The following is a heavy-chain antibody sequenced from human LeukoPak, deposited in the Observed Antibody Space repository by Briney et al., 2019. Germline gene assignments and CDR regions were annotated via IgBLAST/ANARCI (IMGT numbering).Heavy chain of an antibody. Sequence: GSSVKVSCKASGGTFSRNAISWVRQAPGQGLEWMGGIIPIFGTANYAENFQGRVTITTDVITSTAYMELRSLRSEDTAVYYCASPDASMVSAFDYWGQGTLVTVSS. V-gene: IGHV1-69*05. D-gene: IGHD5-18*01. J-gene: IGHJ4*02. CDR1: GGTFSRNA. CDR3: ASPDASMVSAFDY. CDR2: IIPIFGTA.